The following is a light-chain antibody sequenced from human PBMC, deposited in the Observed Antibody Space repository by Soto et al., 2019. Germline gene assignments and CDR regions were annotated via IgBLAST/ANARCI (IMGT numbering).Light chain of an antibody. CDR1: SSDVGGYNY. J-gene: IGLJ1*01. V-gene: IGLV2-14*01. CDR2: EVS. CDR3: GSYTSGSAPFV. Sequence: QSALTQPDSGSGSPGQSITISCTGTSSDVGGYNYVSWYQQHPGKAPQLMIYEVSNRRSGVSSRFYGSKSGNTASLTISGLQAEDEADYYCGSYTSGSAPFVFGAGTELTVL.